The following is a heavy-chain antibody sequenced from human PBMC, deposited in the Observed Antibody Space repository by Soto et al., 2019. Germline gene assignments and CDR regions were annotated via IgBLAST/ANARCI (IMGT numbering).Heavy chain of an antibody. J-gene: IGHJ4*02. CDR1: GFTFSSYG. V-gene: IGHV3-30*18. D-gene: IGHD2-15*01. CDR3: AKDRYCSGGSCYGDFDY. Sequence: SLRLSCAASGFTFSSYGLHWVRQAPGKGLEWVAVISYDGSNKYYADSVKGRFTISRDNSKNTLYLQMNSLRAEDTAVFYCAKDRYCSGGSCYGDFDYWGQGTLVTVSS. CDR2: ISYDGSNK.